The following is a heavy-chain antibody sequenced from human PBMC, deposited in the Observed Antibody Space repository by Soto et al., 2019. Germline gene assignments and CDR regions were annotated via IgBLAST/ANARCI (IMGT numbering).Heavy chain of an antibody. CDR2: IYYSGST. Sequence: QVQLQESGPGLVKPSETLSLTCPAPGGSISSYYWSWSRQPPGKGLEWIGYIYYSGSTNYNPSLKSRVPISVDTSKNQFSLKLSSVTAADTAVYYCASQGYWGQGTLVTVSS. CDR1: GGSISSYY. CDR3: ASQGY. J-gene: IGHJ4*02. V-gene: IGHV4-59*08.